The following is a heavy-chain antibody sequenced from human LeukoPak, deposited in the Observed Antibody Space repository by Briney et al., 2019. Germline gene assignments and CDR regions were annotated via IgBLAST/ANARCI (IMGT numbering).Heavy chain of an antibody. CDR3: AREIGITIFGFDP. V-gene: IGHV4-4*07. J-gene: IGHJ5*02. Sequence: PSETLSLTSTVSGGSISNYYWSWIRQSAGKGLEWIRRIYSTGSTNYNPSLKSRVTMSVDTSKNQFSLKLNSVTAADTAVYYCAREIGITIFGFDPWGQGTLVTVSS. CDR2: IYSTGST. D-gene: IGHD3-3*01. CDR1: GGSISNYY.